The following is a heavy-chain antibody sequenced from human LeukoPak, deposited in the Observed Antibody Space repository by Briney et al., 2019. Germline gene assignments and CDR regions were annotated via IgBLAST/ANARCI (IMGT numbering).Heavy chain of an antibody. CDR1: GFTFSSYG. CDR3: AKAPSYYYDSSDY. J-gene: IGHJ4*02. D-gene: IGHD3-22*01. V-gene: IGHV3-30*18. Sequence: GRSLRLPCAASGFTFSSYGIHWVRQAPGKGLEWVAVISYDGSNKYYADSVKGRFTISRDNSKNTLYLQMNGLRAEDTAVYYCAKAPSYYYDSSDYWGQGTLVTVSS. CDR2: ISYDGSNK.